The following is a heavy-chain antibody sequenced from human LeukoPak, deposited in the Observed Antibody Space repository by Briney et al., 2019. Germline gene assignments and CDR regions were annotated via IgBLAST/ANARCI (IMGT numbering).Heavy chain of an antibody. V-gene: IGHV3-9*01. CDR2: ISWNSGSI. CDR1: GFTFDDYA. J-gene: IGHJ6*03. Sequence: TGGSLRLSCAASGFTFDDYAMHWVRQAPGKGLEWVSGISWNSGSIGYADSVKGRFTISRDNAKNSLYLQMNSLRAEDTALYYCAKAAAANYNYYYMDVWGKGTTVTVSS. D-gene: IGHD6-13*01. CDR3: AKAAAANYNYYYMDV.